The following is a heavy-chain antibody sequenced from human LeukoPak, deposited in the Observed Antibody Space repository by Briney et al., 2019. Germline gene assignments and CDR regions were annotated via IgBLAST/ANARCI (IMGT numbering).Heavy chain of an antibody. J-gene: IGHJ4*02. D-gene: IGHD6-13*01. CDR3: ARAYVSNWYSSLGY. Sequence: SETLSLTCTVSGYSISSGYYWGWIRQPPGKGLEWIGSIYHSGSTYYNPSLKSRVTISVDTSKNQFSLKLSSVTAADTAVYYCARAYVSNWYSSLGYWGQGILVTVSS. CDR2: IYHSGST. V-gene: IGHV4-38-2*02. CDR1: GYSISSGYY.